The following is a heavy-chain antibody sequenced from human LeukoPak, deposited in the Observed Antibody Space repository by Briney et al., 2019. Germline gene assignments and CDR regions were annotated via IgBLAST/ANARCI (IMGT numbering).Heavy chain of an antibody. V-gene: IGHV1-46*01. Sequence: ASVTVSCKASGYTFTIYYMHWVRQAPGQGREWMGLINPSGGSTSYAQKFQGRVTMTRDTATSTVYMELSSLRSEDTAVYYCASTLDYYDSSAYVYWGQGTLVTVSS. CDR2: INPSGGST. D-gene: IGHD3-22*01. J-gene: IGHJ4*02. CDR3: ASTLDYYDSSAYVY. CDR1: GYTFTIYY.